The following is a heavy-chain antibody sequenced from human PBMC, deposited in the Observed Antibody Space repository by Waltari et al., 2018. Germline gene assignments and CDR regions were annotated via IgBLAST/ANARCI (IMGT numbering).Heavy chain of an antibody. V-gene: IGHV1-2*04. CDR3: ARESYSSSGGVDY. CDR1: GYTFTGYY. D-gene: IGHD6-13*01. J-gene: IGHJ4*02. Sequence: QVQLVQSGAEVKKPGASVKVSCKASGYTFTGYYMHWVRQAPGQGLEWMGWINPNSGGTNDAQKFQGWVTMTRDTSISTAYMELSRLRSDDTAVYYCARESYSSSGGVDYWGQGTLVTVSS. CDR2: INPNSGGT.